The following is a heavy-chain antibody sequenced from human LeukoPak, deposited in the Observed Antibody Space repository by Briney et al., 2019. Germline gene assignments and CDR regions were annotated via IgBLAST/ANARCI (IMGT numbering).Heavy chain of an antibody. CDR3: ARAISCSGGSCFYHYYYGMDV. CDR2: IYYSGST. D-gene: IGHD2-15*01. Sequence: SQTLSLTCTVSGGSISSGAYYWSRIRQPPGKGLEWIGHIYYSGSTYYNPSLQSRVSLSVDTSKSQFSLILNSVTAADTAVYYCARAISCSGGSCFYHYYYGMDVWGQGTTVTVSS. CDR1: GGSISSGAYY. J-gene: IGHJ6*02. V-gene: IGHV4-30-4*01.